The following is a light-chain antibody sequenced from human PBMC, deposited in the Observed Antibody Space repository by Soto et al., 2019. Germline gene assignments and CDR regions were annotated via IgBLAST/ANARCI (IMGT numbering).Light chain of an antibody. J-gene: IGKJ5*01. CDR3: QQANSFPFT. CDR1: QGISTW. CDR2: AAS. Sequence: EIQITHAPSSVYASVLDRVTLTFRASQGISTWLAWYQQKPGKAPKLLIYAASNLQSGVPSRFSGSGSGTDFTLTISSLQPEDFATYYCQQANSFPFTFGQGTQLEIK. V-gene: IGKV1-12*01.